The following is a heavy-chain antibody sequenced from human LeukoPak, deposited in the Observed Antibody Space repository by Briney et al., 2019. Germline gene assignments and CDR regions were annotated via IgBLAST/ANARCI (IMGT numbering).Heavy chain of an antibody. Sequence: SETLSLTCTVSGYSISSGYYWGWIRQPPGKGLEWIGYIYYSGSTNYNPSLKSRVTMSVDTSKNQFSLKLSSVTAADMAVYYCARDFGDAFDIWGQGTMVTVSS. J-gene: IGHJ3*02. V-gene: IGHV4-38-2*02. CDR2: IYYSGST. CDR3: ARDFGDAFDI. CDR1: GYSISSGYY. D-gene: IGHD3-3*01.